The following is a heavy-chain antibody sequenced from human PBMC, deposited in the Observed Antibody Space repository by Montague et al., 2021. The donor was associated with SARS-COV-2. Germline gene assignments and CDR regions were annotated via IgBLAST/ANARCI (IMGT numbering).Heavy chain of an antibody. CDR3: AGYRVGTMLDS. D-gene: IGHD1-1*01. CDR2: IGYSASS. CDR1: GAYIGSSFSY. Sequence: SETLSLTCTVPGAYIGSSFSYWGWIRQPPGKVLEWIGSIGYSASSFYNPSLRSRVTISEDTSRNQFSLKVTSVTAADTAVYYCAGYRVGTMLDSWGPGTLVTVSS. J-gene: IGHJ5*01. V-gene: IGHV4-39*01.